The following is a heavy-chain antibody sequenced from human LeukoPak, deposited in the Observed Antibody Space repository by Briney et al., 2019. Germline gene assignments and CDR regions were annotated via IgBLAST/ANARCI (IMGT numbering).Heavy chain of an antibody. CDR1: GYSITSGYY. Sequence: PSETLSLTCAVSGYSITSGYYWGWIRQPPGKGLEWIGSVYYSGITHYNPSLNSRGTMSVDTSKNQCSLELTSVTAADTAVYYCARDPSNGYYGSLCYFDYWGQGILVTISS. CDR3: ARDPSNGYYGSLCYFDY. D-gene: IGHD3-22*01. V-gene: IGHV4-38-2*02. CDR2: VYYSGIT. J-gene: IGHJ4*02.